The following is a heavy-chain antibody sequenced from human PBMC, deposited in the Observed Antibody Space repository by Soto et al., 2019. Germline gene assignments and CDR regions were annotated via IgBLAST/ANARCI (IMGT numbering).Heavy chain of an antibody. CDR3: AKDTDSSSYAFDY. CDR1: GFTFSSYA. V-gene: IGHV3-23*01. D-gene: IGHD6-6*01. J-gene: IGHJ4*02. Sequence: PGGSLRLSCAASGFTFSSYAMSWVRQAPGKGLEWVSAISGSGGSTYYADSVKGRFTISRDNSKNTLYLQMNSLRAKDTAVYYCAKDTDSSSYAFDYWGQGTLVTVSS. CDR2: ISGSGGST.